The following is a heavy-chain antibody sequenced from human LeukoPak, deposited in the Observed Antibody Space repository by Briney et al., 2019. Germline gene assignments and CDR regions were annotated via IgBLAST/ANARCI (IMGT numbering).Heavy chain of an antibody. CDR3: ARDGGGVRYFDWENAPNYFDY. J-gene: IGHJ4*02. CDR2: IWHDGSNK. CDR1: GFTLSSYG. Sequence: GRSLRLSCAASGFTLSSYGMHWVRQAPGKGLEWVAVIWHDGSNKYYADPVKGRFTISRDNSKNTLYLQMNSLRAEDTAVYYCARDGGGVRYFDWENAPNYFDYWGQGALVTVSS. V-gene: IGHV3-33*01. D-gene: IGHD3-9*01.